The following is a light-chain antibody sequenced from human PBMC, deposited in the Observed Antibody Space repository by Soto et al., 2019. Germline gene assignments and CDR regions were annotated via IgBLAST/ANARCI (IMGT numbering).Light chain of an antibody. CDR3: QQYYSTPHT. Sequence: DIVMTQSPDSLAVSLGERATINCKSSQSVLYSSNNKNYLAWYQQKPGQPPKLLIYWASTRESGVPDRFSGIGYGTDFTLTISSLQAEDVAVYYCQQYYSTPHTFGQGTKLEIK. CDR2: WAS. V-gene: IGKV4-1*01. J-gene: IGKJ2*01. CDR1: QSVLYSSNNKNY.